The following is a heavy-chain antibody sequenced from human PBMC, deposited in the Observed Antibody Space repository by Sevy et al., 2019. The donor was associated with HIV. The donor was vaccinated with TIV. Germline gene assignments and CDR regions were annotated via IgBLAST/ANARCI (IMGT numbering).Heavy chain of an antibody. Sequence: GGSLRLSCAASGFTFSDYYMSWIRQAPGKGLEWVSYISSSGSTIYYADSVKGRFTISRDNAKNSLYLQMNSLRAEDTAVYYCARDRPGVVNELSFDYWGQRTLVTVSS. CDR2: ISSSGSTI. V-gene: IGHV3-11*01. CDR3: ARDRPGVVNELSFDY. J-gene: IGHJ4*02. D-gene: IGHD3-3*01. CDR1: GFTFSDYY.